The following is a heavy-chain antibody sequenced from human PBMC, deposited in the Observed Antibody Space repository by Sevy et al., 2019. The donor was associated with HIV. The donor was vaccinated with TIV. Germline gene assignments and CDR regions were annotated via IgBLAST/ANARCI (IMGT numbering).Heavy chain of an antibody. CDR3: AKEGSGSYYDPHAFDI. V-gene: IGHV3-23*01. J-gene: IGHJ3*02. CDR2: ISGSGGST. D-gene: IGHD1-26*01. CDR1: GFTFSSYA. Sequence: GGSLRLSCAASGFTFSSYAMSWVRQAPGKGLEWVSAISGSGGSTYYADSVKGRFTISRDNSKNTLYLQMNSLRAEDTAAYYCAKEGSGSYYDPHAFDIWGQGTMVTVSS.